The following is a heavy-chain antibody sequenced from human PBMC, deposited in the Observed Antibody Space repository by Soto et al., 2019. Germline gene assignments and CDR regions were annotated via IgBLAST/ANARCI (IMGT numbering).Heavy chain of an antibody. Sequence: EVQLLESGGGLAQPGGSLRLSCAASGFTFSSYSMNWVRQAPGKGLEWVSIISGSGGVTSYADSVKGRFTISRDNSKNSLSRQMKSLRDEGTAAYYCAKVTDWGVSGCDDGMDIWGHGTLVTGS. CDR1: GFTFSSYS. D-gene: IGHD1-26*01. V-gene: IGHV3-23*01. J-gene: IGHJ3*02. CDR3: AKVTDWGVSGCDDGMDI. CDR2: ISGSGGVT.